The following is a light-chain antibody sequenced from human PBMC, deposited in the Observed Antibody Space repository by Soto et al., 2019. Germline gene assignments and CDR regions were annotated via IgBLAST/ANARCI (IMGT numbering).Light chain of an antibody. V-gene: IGLV2-14*01. CDR3: SSYTSSSILYV. J-gene: IGLJ1*01. Sequence: SALTQPASVYGSPGQSITISCTGTSSDVGGYNYVSWYQQHPGKAPKLMIYDVSNRPSGVSNRFSGSKSGNTASLTISGLQAEDEADYYCSSYTSSSILYVFGTGTKLTVL. CDR2: DVS. CDR1: SSDVGGYNY.